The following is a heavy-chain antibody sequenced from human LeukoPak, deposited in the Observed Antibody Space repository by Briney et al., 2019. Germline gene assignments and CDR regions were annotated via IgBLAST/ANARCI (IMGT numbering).Heavy chain of an antibody. Sequence: SETLSLTCTVSGASISTYYWSWIRQPPGKGLEWIGYIFYSGSTNYNPSLKSRVTISVDTSKNQFSLKLSSVTAADTAVYYCARLATVITAYSFDYWGQGTLVTVSS. CDR1: GASISTYY. CDR3: ARLATVITAYSFDY. J-gene: IGHJ4*02. D-gene: IGHD3-22*01. V-gene: IGHV4-59*01. CDR2: IFYSGST.